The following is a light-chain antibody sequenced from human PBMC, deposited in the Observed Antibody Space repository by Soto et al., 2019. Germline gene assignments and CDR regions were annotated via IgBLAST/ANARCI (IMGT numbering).Light chain of an antibody. CDR3: QQRSSWIT. Sequence: IVMTQSPATLSASPGDRVTVSCRASQSVSSNLAWFQQKPGQAPRLLMYFASTRATGIPDRFSGSGSATDFTLTISSLEPEDFAVYYCQQRSSWITFGQGTRLEIK. V-gene: IGKV3-11*01. CDR1: QSVSSN. CDR2: FAS. J-gene: IGKJ5*01.